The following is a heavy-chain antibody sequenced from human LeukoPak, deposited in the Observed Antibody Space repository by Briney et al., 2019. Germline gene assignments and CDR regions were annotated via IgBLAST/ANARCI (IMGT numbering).Heavy chain of an antibody. V-gene: IGHV3-23*01. Sequence: PGGSLRLSCAASGFTFSNYGMTWVRQAPGKGLEWVSAISASGVTTYYADSVRGRFTISGDNSKNTLYLQMNSLRADDTAVYYCAKGYDSSGSSPLDYWGQGTLVTVSS. D-gene: IGHD3-22*01. J-gene: IGHJ4*02. CDR3: AKGYDSSGSSPLDY. CDR1: GFTFSNYG. CDR2: ISASGVTT.